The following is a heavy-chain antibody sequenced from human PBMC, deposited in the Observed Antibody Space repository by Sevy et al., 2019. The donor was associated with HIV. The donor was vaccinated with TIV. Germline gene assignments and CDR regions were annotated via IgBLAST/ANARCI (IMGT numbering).Heavy chain of an antibody. V-gene: IGHV4-4*07. CDR1: GGSISSYY. CDR2: IYTSGST. Sequence: SETLSLTCTVSGGSISSYYWSWIRQPAGKGLEWIGRIYTSGSTNYNPSLKSRVTMSVDTSKNQFPLKLGSVTAADTAVYYCARGVYYGSGSRSTYYYYYGMDVWGQGTTVTVSS. D-gene: IGHD3-10*01. CDR3: ARGVYYGSGSRSTYYYYYGMDV. J-gene: IGHJ6*02.